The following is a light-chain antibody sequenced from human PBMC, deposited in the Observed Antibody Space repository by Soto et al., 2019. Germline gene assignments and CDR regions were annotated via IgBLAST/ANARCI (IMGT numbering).Light chain of an antibody. CDR2: EVN. CDR3: FSFTTSWTHV. CDR1: SSDIGAYDY. V-gene: IGLV2-14*03. J-gene: IGLJ1*01. Sequence: QSVLTQPASVSGSPGQSITISCTGTSSDIGAYDYVSWFQQYPGKAPKLIISEVNNRPSGVSNRFSGSKSGNAASLTISGLQADDEAEYFCFSFTTSWTHVFGAGTKGTVL.